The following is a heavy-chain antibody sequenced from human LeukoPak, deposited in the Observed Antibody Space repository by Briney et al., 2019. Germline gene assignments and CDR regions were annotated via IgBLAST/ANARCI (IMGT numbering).Heavy chain of an antibody. V-gene: IGHV4-39*07. CDR1: GGSISSSSYY. D-gene: IGHD6-19*01. CDR2: IYYSGST. CDR3: ARLSIAVAGNFFDY. Sequence: SETLSLTCTVSGGSISSSSYYWGWIRQPPGKGLEWIGSIYYSGSTYCNPSLKSRVTISVDTSKNQFSLKLSSVTAADTAVYYCARLSIAVAGNFFDYWGQGTLVTVSS. J-gene: IGHJ4*02.